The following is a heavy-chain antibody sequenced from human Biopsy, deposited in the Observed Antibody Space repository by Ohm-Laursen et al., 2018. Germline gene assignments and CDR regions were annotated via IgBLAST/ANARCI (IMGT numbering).Heavy chain of an antibody. CDR1: GGSITADF. CDR2: RFHSGSP. Sequence: SETLSLTCAVSGGSITADFWTWIRQTPGERLEWIGYRFHSGSPMYNPSLKSPVTISVDTSKGQFSLTLTSVTAADTAVYYCVRLNRRGNIIFFDYWGRGTLVTVSS. V-gene: IGHV4-59*08. J-gene: IGHJ4*02. CDR3: VRLNRRGNIIFFDY. D-gene: IGHD3/OR15-3a*01.